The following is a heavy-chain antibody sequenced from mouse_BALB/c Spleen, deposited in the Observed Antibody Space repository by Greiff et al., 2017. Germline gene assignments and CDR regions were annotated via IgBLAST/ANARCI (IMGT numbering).Heavy chain of an antibody. D-gene: IGHD3-3*01. V-gene: IGHV5-6-3*01. Sequence: EVKLVESGGGLVQPGGSLKLSCAASGFTFSSYGMSWVRQTPDKRLELVATINSNGCIPYYPASVKGRFPISRDNAKNTLYLQMSSLKSEDPAMYYCASRGDLAYWGQGTLVTVSA. J-gene: IGHJ3*01. CDR2: INSNGCIP. CDR3: ASRGDLAY. CDR1: GFTFSSYG.